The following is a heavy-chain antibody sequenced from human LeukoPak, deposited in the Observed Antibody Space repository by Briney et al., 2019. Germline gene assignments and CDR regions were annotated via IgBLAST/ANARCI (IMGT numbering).Heavy chain of an antibody. J-gene: IGHJ5*02. CDR1: GGSISSYY. V-gene: IGHV4-59*08. CDR2: IYYSGST. Sequence: SETLSLTCTVSGGSISSYYWSWIRQPPGKGLEWIGYIYYSGSTNYNPSLKSRVTISVDTSENQFSLKLSSVTAADTAVYYCARHLGYYDFWSGYKDWFDPWGQGTLVTVSS. CDR3: ARHLGYYDFWSGYKDWFDP. D-gene: IGHD3-3*01.